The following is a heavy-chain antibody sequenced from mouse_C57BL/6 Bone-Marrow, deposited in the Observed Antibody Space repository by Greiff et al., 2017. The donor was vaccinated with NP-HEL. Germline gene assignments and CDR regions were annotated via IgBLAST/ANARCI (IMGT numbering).Heavy chain of an antibody. V-gene: IGHV5-16*01. CDR1: GFTFSDYY. CDR3: AREGGLRRRTYAMDY. D-gene: IGHD2-4*01. J-gene: IGHJ4*01. Sequence: EVMLVESEGGLVQPGSSMKLSCTASGFTFSDYYMAWVRQVPEKGLEWVANINYDGSSTYYLDSLKSRFLISRDTAKNSLYLQMSSLKSEDTATYYCAREGGLRRRTYAMDYWGQGTSVTVSS. CDR2: INYDGSST.